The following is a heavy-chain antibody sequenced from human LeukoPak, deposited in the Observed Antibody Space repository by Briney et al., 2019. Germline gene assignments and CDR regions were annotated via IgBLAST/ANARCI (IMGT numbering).Heavy chain of an antibody. CDR2: ISGSGGST. CDR3: AKIQASFYGGKARNYFDY. J-gene: IGHJ4*02. D-gene: IGHD4-23*01. V-gene: IGHV3-23*01. Sequence: GGSLRLSCAASGFTFSSYAMSWVRQAPGKGLEWVSAISGSGGSTYYADSVKGRFTIYRDNSKNTLYLQMNSLRAEDTAVYYCAKIQASFYGGKARNYFDYWGQGTLVTVSS. CDR1: GFTFSSYA.